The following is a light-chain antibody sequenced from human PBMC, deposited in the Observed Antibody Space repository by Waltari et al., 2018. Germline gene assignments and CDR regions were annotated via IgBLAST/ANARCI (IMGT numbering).Light chain of an antibody. CDR1: QSVSST. J-gene: IGKJ4*01. CDR3: QQYYEWPLT. V-gene: IGKV3D-15*01. Sequence: PPPRASQSVSSTVAWYQKKPGQPPRLLIYGASTRATATPARFSGSGSGTEFTLAISSLQSEDFAVYYCQQYYEWPLTFGGGTKVEIK. CDR2: GAS.